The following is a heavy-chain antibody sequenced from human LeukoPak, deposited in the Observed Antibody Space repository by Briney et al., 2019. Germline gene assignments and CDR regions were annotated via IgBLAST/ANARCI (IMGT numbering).Heavy chain of an antibody. CDR2: ISWNSGSI. J-gene: IGHJ6*03. D-gene: IGHD3-16*01. V-gene: IGHV3-9*01. CDR1: GFTFDDYA. Sequence: GGSLRLSCAASGFTFDDYAMHWVRQAPGKGLEWVSGISWNSGSIGYADSVKGRFTISRDNAKNSLYLQMNSLRAEDTALYYCAKDGGMDVLSSYYMDVWGKGTTVTVSS. CDR3: AKDGGMDVLSSYYMDV.